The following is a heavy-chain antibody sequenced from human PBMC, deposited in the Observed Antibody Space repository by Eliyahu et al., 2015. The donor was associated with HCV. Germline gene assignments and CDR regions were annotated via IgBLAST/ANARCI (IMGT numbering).Heavy chain of an antibody. J-gene: IGHJ6*02. CDR3: AGGSIAAAWGYGMDV. D-gene: IGHD6-13*01. CDR2: INPSGGST. Sequence: QVQLVQSGAEVKKPXASVKVSCKASGYTXXPYYMHCVRQAPGQGLEWMGIINPSGGSTSYAQKFQGRVXMTRDTSTSTVYMELSSLRSEDTAVYYCAGGSIAAAWGYGMDVWGQGTTVTVSS. V-gene: IGHV1-46*01. CDR1: GYTXXPYY.